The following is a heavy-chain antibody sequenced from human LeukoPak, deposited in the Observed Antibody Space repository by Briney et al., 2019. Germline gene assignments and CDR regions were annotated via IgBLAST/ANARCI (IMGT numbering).Heavy chain of an antibody. CDR1: GFTFSSYG. V-gene: IGHV3-30*18. CDR2: ISYDGSNK. CDR3: AKVDCSGGSRYLSDSWFDP. Sequence: PGGSLRLSCAASGFTFSSYGMHWVRQAPGKGLEWVAVISYDGSNKYYADSVKGRFTISRDNSKNTLYPQMNSLRAEDTAVYYCAKVDCSGGSRYLSDSWFDPWGQGTLVTVSS. D-gene: IGHD2-15*01. J-gene: IGHJ5*02.